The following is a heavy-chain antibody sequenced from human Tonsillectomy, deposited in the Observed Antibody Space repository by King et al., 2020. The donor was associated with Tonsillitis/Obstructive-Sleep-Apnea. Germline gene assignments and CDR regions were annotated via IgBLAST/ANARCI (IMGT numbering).Heavy chain of an antibody. J-gene: IGHJ4*02. CDR1: GFTFSSYA. Sequence: VQLVESGGGVVQPGKSLRLSCTASGFTFSSYAMHWVRQAPGKGLEWVALISDDGSNKYYADFVKGRFTISRDNAKNSLFLQMNSLRPEDTALYYCAKDSHYDNSGYFPPYFDYWGPGTLVTVSS. D-gene: IGHD3-22*01. V-gene: IGHV3-30*04. CDR2: ISDDGSNK. CDR3: AKDSHYDNSGYFPPYFDY.